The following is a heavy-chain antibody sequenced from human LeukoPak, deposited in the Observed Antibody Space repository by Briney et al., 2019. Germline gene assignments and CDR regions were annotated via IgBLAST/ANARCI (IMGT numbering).Heavy chain of an antibody. CDR1: GFFFSNYD. Sequence: SWGSLRLSCVASGFFFSNYDMNWVRQAPGKGLEWVSGLSSSGGSTFYADSVKGRFTISRDNSKNTVYLQMNSLRGEDTAIYYCARGVTVTTDFWGQGTLVTASS. V-gene: IGHV3-23*01. D-gene: IGHD4-17*01. CDR2: LSSSGGST. CDR3: ARGVTVTTDF. J-gene: IGHJ4*02.